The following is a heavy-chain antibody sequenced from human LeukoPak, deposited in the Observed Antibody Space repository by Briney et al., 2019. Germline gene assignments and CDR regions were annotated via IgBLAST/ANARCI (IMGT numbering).Heavy chain of an antibody. Sequence: SETLSLTCAVYGGSFSGYYWSWIRQPPGKGLEWIGEINHSGSTNYNPSLKSRATISVDTSKNQFSLKLSSVTAADTAVYYCARGRGRITGTRPYAFDIWGQGTMVTVSS. D-gene: IGHD1-20*01. CDR2: INHSGST. CDR3: ARGRGRITGTRPYAFDI. CDR1: GGSFSGYY. V-gene: IGHV4-34*01. J-gene: IGHJ3*02.